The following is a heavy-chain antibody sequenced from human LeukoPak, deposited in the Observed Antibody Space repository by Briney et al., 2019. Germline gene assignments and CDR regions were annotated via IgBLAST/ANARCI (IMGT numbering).Heavy chain of an antibody. D-gene: IGHD3/OR15-3a*01. Sequence: SETLSLTCTVSGGAISGYYWSWIRQPAGKGLEWLGRVYSSGSTKYNPSVESRVTMSVDTSKNQFSLKLNFVTAADTAVYYCARVGSGYDFFDYWGQGTLVTVSS. CDR1: GGAISGYY. J-gene: IGHJ4*02. V-gene: IGHV4-4*07. CDR3: ARVGSGYDFFDY. CDR2: VYSSGST.